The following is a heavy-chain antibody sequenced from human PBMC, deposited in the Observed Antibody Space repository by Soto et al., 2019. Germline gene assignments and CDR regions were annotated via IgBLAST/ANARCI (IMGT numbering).Heavy chain of an antibody. CDR2: IIPSYDRT. Sequence: QVLLLQSGSEVKKPGSSVKVSCKAFGDAFKSYAIHWVRQAPGQGLEYMGRIIPSYDRTKYAQKFQGRLTVTADIYTSTVYMELSGLRFEDTAVYYCARDPTNDYGDDTFDYWGQGTKVIVSS. D-gene: IGHD4-17*01. CDR1: GDAFKSYA. V-gene: IGHV1-69*06. J-gene: IGHJ4*02. CDR3: ARDPTNDYGDDTFDY.